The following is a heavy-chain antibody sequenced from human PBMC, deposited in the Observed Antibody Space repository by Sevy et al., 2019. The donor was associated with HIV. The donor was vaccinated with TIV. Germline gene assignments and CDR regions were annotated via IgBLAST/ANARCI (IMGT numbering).Heavy chain of an antibody. D-gene: IGHD4-17*01. CDR1: GYIFTDYY. V-gene: IGHV1-2*02. Sequence: ASVKVSCKASGYIFTDYYIHWVRQAPGQGLEWMAWINSDSGGTNYAQRFQGEVTVTRDPSLSTAYLELTNLKSNDTAISYCARLTTQPTSDLYGLDVWGQGTTVTVSS. J-gene: IGHJ6*02. CDR2: INSDSGGT. CDR3: ARLTTQPTSDLYGLDV.